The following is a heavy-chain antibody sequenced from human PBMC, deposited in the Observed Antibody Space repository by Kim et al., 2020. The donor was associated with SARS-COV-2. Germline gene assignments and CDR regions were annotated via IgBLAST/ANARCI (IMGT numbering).Heavy chain of an antibody. CDR3: ARPSRPSTVTTHFYY. Sequence: ASVKVSCKASGYTFTSYAMHWVRQAPGQRLEWMGWINAGNGNTKYSQKFQGRVTITRDTSASTAYMELSSLRSEDTAVYYCARPSRPSTVTTHFYYWGQGTLVTVSS. CDR1: GYTFTSYA. CDR2: INAGNGNT. V-gene: IGHV1-3*01. J-gene: IGHJ4*02. D-gene: IGHD4-17*01.